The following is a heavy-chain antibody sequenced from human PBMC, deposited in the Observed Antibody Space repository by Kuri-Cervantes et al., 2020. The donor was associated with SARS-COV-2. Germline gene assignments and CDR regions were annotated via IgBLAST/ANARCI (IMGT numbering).Heavy chain of an antibody. J-gene: IGHJ6*03. CDR2: FDPEDGET. D-gene: IGHD2-2*01. V-gene: IGHV1-24*01. CDR1: GYTLTELS. CDR3: ARDSRSWYQLLLDRYSYSYMDV. Sequence: ASVKVSCKVSGYTLTELSMHWVRQAPGKGLEWMGGFDPEDGETIYAQKFQGRVTMTEDTSTDTAYMELSSLRSEDTAVYYCARDSRSWYQLLLDRYSYSYMDVWGKGTTVTVSS.